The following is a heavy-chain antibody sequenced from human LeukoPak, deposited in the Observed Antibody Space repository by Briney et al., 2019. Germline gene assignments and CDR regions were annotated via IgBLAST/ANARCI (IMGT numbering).Heavy chain of an antibody. CDR1: GFTFSSYG. J-gene: IGHJ4*02. Sequence: GGSLRLSCAASGFTFSSYGMHWVRQAPGKGLEWVAVISYDGSNKYYADSVKGRFTISRDNSKNTLYLQMNSLRAEDTAVYYCARDPSARYSGSYQGDYWGQGTLVTVSS. D-gene: IGHD1-26*01. CDR2: ISYDGSNK. V-gene: IGHV3-30*03. CDR3: ARDPSARYSGSYQGDY.